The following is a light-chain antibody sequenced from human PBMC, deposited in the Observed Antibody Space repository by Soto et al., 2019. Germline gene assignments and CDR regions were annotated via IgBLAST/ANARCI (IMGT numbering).Light chain of an antibody. V-gene: IGKV3-20*01. CDR3: HQYGSSPGT. CDR2: AIS. Sequence: EIVLTQSPGTLSLSPGERATLSCRSSESVTDNQLAWYQQKPGQGPRLLIYAISTRATGVPDRFSGSGSGTDFTLTISRLEPEDFAVYYCHQYGSSPGTFGPGTKVDIK. J-gene: IGKJ1*01. CDR1: ESVTDNQ.